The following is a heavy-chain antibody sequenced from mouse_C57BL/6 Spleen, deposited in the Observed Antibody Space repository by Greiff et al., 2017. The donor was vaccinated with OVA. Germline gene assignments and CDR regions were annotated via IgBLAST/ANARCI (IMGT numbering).Heavy chain of an antibody. Sequence: VQLQQPGAELVKPGASVKLSCKASGYTFTSYWMHWVKQRPGQGLEWIGMIHPNSGSTNYNEKFKSKATLTVDKSSSTAYMQLSSLTSEDSAVYYCARDPYYDYGYFDYWGQGTTLTVSS. CDR1: GYTFTSYW. J-gene: IGHJ2*01. D-gene: IGHD2-4*01. CDR2: IHPNSGST. CDR3: ARDPYYDYGYFDY. V-gene: IGHV1-64*01.